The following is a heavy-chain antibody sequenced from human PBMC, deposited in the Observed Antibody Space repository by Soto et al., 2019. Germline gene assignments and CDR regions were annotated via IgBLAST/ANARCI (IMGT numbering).Heavy chain of an antibody. CDR2: ISWNSGSI. Sequence: EVQLVESGGGSVQPGRSLRLSCVASGFTFESYAMHWVRQVPGKGLEWVSGISWNSGSIGYEDSVKGRFTISRDNAQKSLYLEMNSLRDEDTAFYYCVKDIHEQWLVSHFEYWGQGALVTVSS. V-gene: IGHV3-9*01. CDR3: VKDIHEQWLVSHFEY. J-gene: IGHJ4*02. CDR1: GFTFESYA. D-gene: IGHD6-19*01.